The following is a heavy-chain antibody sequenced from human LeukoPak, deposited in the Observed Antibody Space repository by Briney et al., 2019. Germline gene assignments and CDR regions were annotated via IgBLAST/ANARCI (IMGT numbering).Heavy chain of an antibody. Sequence: GESLKISCKGSGYSFTTYWMAWVRQMPGKGLEWMGIIYPGDSDTRYSPSFQGQVTISADKSINTAYLQWSSLKASDNAMYYCARSGPAALSASPDYWGQGTLVTVSS. J-gene: IGHJ4*02. V-gene: IGHV5-51*01. CDR3: ARSGPAALSASPDY. CDR2: IYPGDSDT. D-gene: IGHD2-2*01. CDR1: GYSFTTYW.